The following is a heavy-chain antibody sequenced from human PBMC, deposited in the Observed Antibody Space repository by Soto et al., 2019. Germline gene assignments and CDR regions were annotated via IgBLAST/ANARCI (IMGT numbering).Heavy chain of an antibody. CDR1: GFTFSSYA. CDR2: ISGSGAGT. V-gene: IGHV3-23*01. J-gene: IGHJ4*02. D-gene: IGHD6-13*01. Sequence: EVQLLESGGGLVQPGGSLRLSCAASGFTFSSYAMSWVRQAPGKGLEWVSAISGSGAGTYYADSVKGRFTISRHNSKNTLYLQMNSLRAEDTAVYYCANSIAAAGIAMDYWGQGTLVTVSS. CDR3: ANSIAAAGIAMDY.